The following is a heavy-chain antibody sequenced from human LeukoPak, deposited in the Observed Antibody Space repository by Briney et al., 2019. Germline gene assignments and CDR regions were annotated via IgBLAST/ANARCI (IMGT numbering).Heavy chain of an antibody. V-gene: IGHV4-34*01. CDR2: INHSGST. D-gene: IGHD3-3*01. CDR1: GGSFSGYN. J-gene: IGHJ4*02. Sequence: SETLSLTCAVYGGSFSGYNWSWIRQPPGKGLEWIGEINHSGSTNYNPSLKSRVTISVDTSKNQFSLKLSSVTAADTAVYYCARGLRGFWSGYYNYWGQGTLVTVSS. CDR3: ARGLRGFWSGYYNY.